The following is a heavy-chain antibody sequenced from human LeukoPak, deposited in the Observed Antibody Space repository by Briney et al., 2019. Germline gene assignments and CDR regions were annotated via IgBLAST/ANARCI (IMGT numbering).Heavy chain of an antibody. V-gene: IGHV4-61*05. Sequence: SETLSLTCTVSGGSISSSSFYWGWIRQPPGKGLEWIGYIYYSGGTNYNPSLRSRVTISVDTSKNQFSLKLSSVTAADTAVYYCARGQGSPDYWGQGTLVTVSS. J-gene: IGHJ4*02. CDR1: GGSISSSSFY. CDR2: IYYSGGT. CDR3: ARGQGSPDY.